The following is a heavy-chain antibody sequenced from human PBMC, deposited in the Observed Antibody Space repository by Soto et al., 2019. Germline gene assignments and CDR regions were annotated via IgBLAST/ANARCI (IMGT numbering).Heavy chain of an antibody. Sequence: GGSLRLSCAASGFTFSSYAMSWVRQAPGKGLEWVSAISGSGGSTYYADSVKGRFTISRDNSKNTLYLQMNSLRAEDTAVYYCAKDYYGSGSYYPFFDYWGQGTLVTVSS. D-gene: IGHD3-10*01. J-gene: IGHJ4*02. CDR1: GFTFSSYA. CDR3: AKDYYGSGSYYPFFDY. V-gene: IGHV3-23*01. CDR2: ISGSGGST.